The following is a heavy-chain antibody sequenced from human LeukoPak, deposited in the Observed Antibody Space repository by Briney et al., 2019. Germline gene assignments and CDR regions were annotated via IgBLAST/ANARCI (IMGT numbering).Heavy chain of an antibody. D-gene: IGHD5-18*01. CDR3: ARQTAMVTI. J-gene: IGHJ4*02. Sequence: SETLSLTCTVSGGSISSSSYYWGWIRQPPGKGLEWIGSIYYSGSTYYNPSLKSRVTISVDTSKNQFSLKLSSVTAADTAVYYCARQTAMVTIWGQGTLVTVSS. CDR1: GGSISSSSYY. V-gene: IGHV4-39*01. CDR2: IYYSGST.